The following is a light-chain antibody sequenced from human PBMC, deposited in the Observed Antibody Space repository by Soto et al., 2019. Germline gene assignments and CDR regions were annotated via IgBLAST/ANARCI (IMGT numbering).Light chain of an antibody. J-gene: IGKJ1*01. Sequence: EIVMTQSPATLSVFPVERATLSCMASQSVSTNLAWYQQKPGQAPRLLIYGASTRAAGVSARFSGSGSETEFTLTISSLQPEDFAVYYCHQHNDWPRTFGQGTKVDIK. CDR1: QSVSTN. CDR2: GAS. CDR3: HQHNDWPRT. V-gene: IGKV3-15*01.